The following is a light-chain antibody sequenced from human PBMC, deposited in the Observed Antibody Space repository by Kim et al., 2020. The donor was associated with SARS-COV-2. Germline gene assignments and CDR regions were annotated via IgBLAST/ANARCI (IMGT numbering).Light chain of an antibody. CDR1: QSVSSY. CDR2: DAS. Sequence: SLSPGEGAILSCRASQSVSSYLAWYQQKPGQAPRLLIYDASNRATGIPARFSGSGSGTDFTLTISSLEPEDFAVYYCQQRSNWLTFGQGTHWRL. J-gene: IGKJ5*01. CDR3: QQRSNWLT. V-gene: IGKV3-11*01.